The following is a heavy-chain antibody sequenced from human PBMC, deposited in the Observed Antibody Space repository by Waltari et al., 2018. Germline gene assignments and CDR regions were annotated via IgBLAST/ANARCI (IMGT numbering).Heavy chain of an antibody. CDR3: ARGEQLHLIRRNSFDT. V-gene: IGHV4-34*01. Sequence: QVQLQQWGAGLLKPSETLSLTCAVNGGSFNSYYWGWIRQPPGKGLEWVGESRHNGRTNENPSLKSRVAISVDTSKNHFSLKLNFLTAADTAVYYCARGEQLHLIRRNSFDTWGQGTLVTVSS. CDR1: GGSFNSYY. CDR2: SRHNGRT. D-gene: IGHD1-1*01. J-gene: IGHJ5*02.